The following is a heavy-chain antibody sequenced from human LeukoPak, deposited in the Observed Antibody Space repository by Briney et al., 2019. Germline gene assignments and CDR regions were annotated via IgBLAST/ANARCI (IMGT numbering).Heavy chain of an antibody. CDR1: GGSISSYY. Sequence: SETLSLTCTVSGGSISSYYWSWIRQPPGKGLEWIGYFYYSGSTKYNPSLKSRATISVDTSKNQFSLKLSSVTAADTAVYYCARLSNYVAYWGRGILVTVSS. J-gene: IGHJ4*02. CDR3: ARLSNYVAY. V-gene: IGHV4-59*01. D-gene: IGHD4-11*01. CDR2: FYYSGST.